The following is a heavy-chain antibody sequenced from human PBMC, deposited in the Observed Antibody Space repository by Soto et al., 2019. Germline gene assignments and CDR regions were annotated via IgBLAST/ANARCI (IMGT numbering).Heavy chain of an antibody. Sequence: SETLSLTCTVSGGSISSYYWSWIRQPPGKGLEWIGYIYYSGSTNYNPSLRSRVTISVDTSKDQFSLKLSSVTAADTAVYYCARGLYGGYDSFPWFDPWGQGTRVTVSS. CDR2: IYYSGST. V-gene: IGHV4-59*01. D-gene: IGHD5-12*01. J-gene: IGHJ5*02. CDR3: ARGLYGGYDSFPWFDP. CDR1: GGSISSYY.